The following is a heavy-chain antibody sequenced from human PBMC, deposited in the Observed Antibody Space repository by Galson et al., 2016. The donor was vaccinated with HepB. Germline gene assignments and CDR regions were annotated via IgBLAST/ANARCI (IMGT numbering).Heavy chain of an antibody. V-gene: IGHV3-30*18. Sequence: SLRLSCAGSGLTFTNYGMHWVRQAPGKGLEWVAVISFAESKEFYADSVKGRFSISRDSSATTLYLQMNSLRAEDTAVYYCAKDILTNWGSPADYWGQGTLVTVSS. CDR3: AKDILTNWGSPADY. CDR1: GLTFTNYG. CDR2: ISFAESKE. D-gene: IGHD7-27*01. J-gene: IGHJ4*02.